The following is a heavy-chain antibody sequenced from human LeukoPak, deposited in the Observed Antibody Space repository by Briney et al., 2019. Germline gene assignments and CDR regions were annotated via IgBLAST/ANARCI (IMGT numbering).Heavy chain of an antibody. CDR2: IYTSGST. CDR3: ARVTGYVIEDNFDY. V-gene: IGHV4-61*02. CDR1: GGYISSGSYY. J-gene: IGHJ4*02. D-gene: IGHD2-15*01. Sequence: SETLSLTCTVSGGYISSGSYYWSWIRQPAGTGLEWIGRIYTSGSTIYNPSLKSRVTISLDTSKNQFSLRLSSVTAADTAVYYCARVTGYVIEDNFDYWGQGTLVTVSS.